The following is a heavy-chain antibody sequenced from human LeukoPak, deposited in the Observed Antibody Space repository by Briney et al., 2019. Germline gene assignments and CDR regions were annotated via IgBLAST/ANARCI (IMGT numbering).Heavy chain of an antibody. Sequence: GGSLRLSCAAPGFTFSSYAMSWVRQAPGKGLEWVSVISGSGDNTYYADSVKGRFTISRDNSKNTLYLQLNSLRAEDTAVYYCAKKYGDYGYFDYWGQGTLVTVSS. CDR2: ISGSGDNT. V-gene: IGHV3-23*01. CDR3: AKKYGDYGYFDY. CDR1: GFTFSSYA. J-gene: IGHJ4*02. D-gene: IGHD4-17*01.